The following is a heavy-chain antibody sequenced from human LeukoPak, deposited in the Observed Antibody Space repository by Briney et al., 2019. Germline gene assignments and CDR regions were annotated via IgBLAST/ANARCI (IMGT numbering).Heavy chain of an antibody. CDR1: GGSISSYH. V-gene: IGHV4-59*01. D-gene: IGHD6-19*01. CDR3: ARVYSSGWAVDAFDI. J-gene: IGHJ3*02. CDR2: IYYSGST. Sequence: PSETLSLTCTVSGGSISSYHWSWIRQPPGKGLEWIGYIYYSGSTNYNPSLKSRVTISVDTSKNQFSLKLSSVTAADTAVYYCARVYSSGWAVDAFDIWGQGTMVTVSS.